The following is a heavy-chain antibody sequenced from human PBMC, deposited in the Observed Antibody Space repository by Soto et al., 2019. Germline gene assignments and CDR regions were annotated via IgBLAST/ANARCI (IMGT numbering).Heavy chain of an antibody. CDR1: GGTFSSYT. D-gene: IGHD3-9*01. Sequence: QVQLVQSGAEVKKPGSSVKVSCKASGGTFSSYTISWVRQAPGQGLEWMGRIIPILGIANYAQKFQGRVTITEDKSTRTDYMELSSLRSEDTAVYYCASSPAYYDILTGYSYYYYMDVWGKGTTVTVSS. V-gene: IGHV1-69*02. CDR3: ASSPAYYDILTGYSYYYYMDV. CDR2: IIPILGIA. J-gene: IGHJ6*03.